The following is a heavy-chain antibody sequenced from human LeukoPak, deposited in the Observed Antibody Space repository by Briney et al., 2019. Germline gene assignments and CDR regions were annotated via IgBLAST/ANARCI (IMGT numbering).Heavy chain of an antibody. CDR2: ISSRSSYI. V-gene: IGHV3-21*01. CDR1: GITFSDYS. D-gene: IGHD1-26*01. Sequence: KPGGSLRLSCVASGITFSDYSMNWVRQAPGKGLEWVSSISSRSSYIYYANSVKGRFIISRDNAKNSLYLQMNSLRAEDTALYYCEKGLGASDNGGIGYWGQGTLVTVSS. J-gene: IGHJ4*02. CDR3: EKGLGASDNGGIGY.